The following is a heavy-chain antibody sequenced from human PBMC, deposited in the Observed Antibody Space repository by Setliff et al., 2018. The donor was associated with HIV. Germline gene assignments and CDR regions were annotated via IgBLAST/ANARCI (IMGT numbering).Heavy chain of an antibody. J-gene: IGHJ3*01. Sequence: PGGSLRLSCAASGFTFSSYWMSWVRQAPGKGLEWVANIKQDGSETYYLDSVKGRFTISRDNAKNTLYLQMDSLRAEDTAVYYCTRVRPGRWAALDAFDLWGQGTMVTVSS. D-gene: IGHD3-10*01. V-gene: IGHV3-7*01. CDR1: GFTFSSYW. CDR2: IKQDGSET. CDR3: TRVRPGRWAALDAFDL.